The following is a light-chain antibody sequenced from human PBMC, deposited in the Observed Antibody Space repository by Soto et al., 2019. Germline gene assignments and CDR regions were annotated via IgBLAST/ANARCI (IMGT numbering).Light chain of an antibody. V-gene: IGKV1-39*01. Sequence: DIQMTQSPPSLSASVGDRVTITCRASQTIGTYLNWYQKKPEKPPKLLIYDASNLQTGVPSRFSGSGSGAEFALTISSLQPEDFATYYCQQSYTSPRTLGQGTKLDIK. CDR1: QTIGTY. CDR3: QQSYTSPRT. CDR2: DAS. J-gene: IGKJ2*01.